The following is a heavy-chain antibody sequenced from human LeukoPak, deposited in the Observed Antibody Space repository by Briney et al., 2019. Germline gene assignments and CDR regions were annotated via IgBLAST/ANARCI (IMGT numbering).Heavy chain of an antibody. Sequence: SETLSLTCTVSGGSISSYYWSWIRQPPGKGLEWIGEINHSGSTNYNPSLKSRVTISVDTSKNQFSLKLSSVTAADTAVYYCARGYYDSSGYCYAWFDPWGQGTLVTVSS. CDR1: GGSISSYY. CDR2: INHSGST. V-gene: IGHV4-34*01. D-gene: IGHD3-22*01. J-gene: IGHJ5*02. CDR3: ARGYYDSSGYCYAWFDP.